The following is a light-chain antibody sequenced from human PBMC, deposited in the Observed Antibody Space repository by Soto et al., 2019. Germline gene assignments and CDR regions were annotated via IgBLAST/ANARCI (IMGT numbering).Light chain of an antibody. V-gene: IGKV3-15*01. J-gene: IGKJ1*01. CDR2: GAS. CDR1: QSVSSN. Sequence: EIVMAQCPATLSVSPGKRATLSCRASQSVSSNLAWYQQKPGQAPRLLIYGASTRATGIPARFSGSGSGTEFTLTISSLQSEDFAVYYCQHYNNWPRTFGQGTKVEIK. CDR3: QHYNNWPRT.